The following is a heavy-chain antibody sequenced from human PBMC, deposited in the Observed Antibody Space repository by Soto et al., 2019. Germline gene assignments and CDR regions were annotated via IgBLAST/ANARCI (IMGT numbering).Heavy chain of an antibody. D-gene: IGHD3-16*01. Sequence: SVKVSCKASGGTFSSYAISWVRQAPGQGLEWMGGIIPIFGTANYAQKFQGRVTITADESTSTAYMELSSLRSEDTAVYYCAKHGLTAYMAYYFDLWGRGTLVTVSS. CDR3: AKHGLTAYMAYYFDL. CDR1: GGTFSSYA. J-gene: IGHJ4*02. CDR2: IIPIFGTA. V-gene: IGHV1-69*13.